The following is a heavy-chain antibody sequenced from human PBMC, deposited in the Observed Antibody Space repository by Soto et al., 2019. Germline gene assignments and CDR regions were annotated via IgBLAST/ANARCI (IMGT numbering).Heavy chain of an antibody. CDR2: ISYSGST. D-gene: IGHD2-15*01. Sequence: QVQLQESGPGLVQPSQTLSLTCTVSGGSISSGGYYWSWIREHPGTGLEWIGHISYSGSTYYNTSPKGPVNKSVAPSMNQFSLIVNSVNAADTAVDFCGRGVVPWGQGTLVTVSS. V-gene: IGHV4-31*01. CDR3: GRGVVP. J-gene: IGHJ5*01. CDR1: GGSISSGGYY.